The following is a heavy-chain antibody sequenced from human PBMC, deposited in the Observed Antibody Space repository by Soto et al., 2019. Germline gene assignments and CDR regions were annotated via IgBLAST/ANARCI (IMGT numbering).Heavy chain of an antibody. Sequence: SETLSLTCTVSGDSMSTYYWSWIRQPPGKGLEWVGYIYYTGSTNYNPSLKSRVTVSIDTSKNQSSLILSSVTAADTAVYYCARITRSHTSGYFDSWGQGALVTVSS. J-gene: IGHJ4*02. D-gene: IGHD3-10*01. CDR2: IYYTGST. V-gene: IGHV4-59*01. CDR3: ARITRSHTSGYFDS. CDR1: GDSMSTYY.